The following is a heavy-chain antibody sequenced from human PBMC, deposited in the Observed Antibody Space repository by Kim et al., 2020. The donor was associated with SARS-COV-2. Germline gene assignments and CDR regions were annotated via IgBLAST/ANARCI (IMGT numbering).Heavy chain of an antibody. V-gene: IGHV3-23*01. CDR1: GFTFSSYG. D-gene: IGHD4-17*01. Sequence: GGSLRISCAGFGFTFSSYGMSWARQAPGKGMEWVSAISHTGDITDYADSMKGRFTISRDNSKNTLYLQMNSLRADDTALYYCAIRGSNYGAYNYWGQGTLVTVSS. CDR2: ISHTGDIT. CDR3: AIRGSNYGAYNY. J-gene: IGHJ4*02.